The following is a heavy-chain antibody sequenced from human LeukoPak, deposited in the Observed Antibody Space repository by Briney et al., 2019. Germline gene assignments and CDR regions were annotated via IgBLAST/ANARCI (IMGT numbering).Heavy chain of an antibody. CDR3: ARDRGDGYNYEGLDF. Sequence: ASVKVSCKASGYTFIGYYMHWVRQAPGQGLEWMGWINAGYGNTKYSQKFQGRVTLTSDTSANTAYMDLSSLKSEDTAVYYCARDRGDGYNYEGLDFWGQGTLVTVSS. CDR2: INAGYGNT. CDR1: GYTFIGYY. D-gene: IGHD5-24*01. J-gene: IGHJ4*02. V-gene: IGHV1-3*01.